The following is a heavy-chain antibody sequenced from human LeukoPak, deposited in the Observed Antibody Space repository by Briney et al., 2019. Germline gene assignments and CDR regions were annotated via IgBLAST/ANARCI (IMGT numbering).Heavy chain of an antibody. Sequence: GGSLRLSCSASGFTFSTYGMHWVRQAPGKGLEWVAVISYDGSNKYYADSVKGRFTISRDNSKNTLYLQMTSLRVEDTAVYYCVKGGHHGDYRGNWGQGTLVTVSS. CDR1: GFTFSTYG. CDR3: VKGGHHGDYRGN. D-gene: IGHD4-17*01. V-gene: IGHV3-30*18. J-gene: IGHJ4*02. CDR2: ISYDGSNK.